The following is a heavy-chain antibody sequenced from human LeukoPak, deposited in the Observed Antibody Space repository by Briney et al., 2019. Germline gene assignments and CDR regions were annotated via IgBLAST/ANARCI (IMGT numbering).Heavy chain of an antibody. CDR2: ISGSGGST. V-gene: IGHV3-23*01. CDR1: GFTVITSF. Sequence: GGSLRLSCAASGFTVITSFMSWVRQAPGKGLEWVSAISGSGGSTYYADSVKGRFTISRDNSKNTLYLQMNSLRAEDTAVYYCAKKMGIAVAVYTEDYWGQGTLVTVSS. CDR3: AKKMGIAVAVYTEDY. D-gene: IGHD6-19*01. J-gene: IGHJ4*02.